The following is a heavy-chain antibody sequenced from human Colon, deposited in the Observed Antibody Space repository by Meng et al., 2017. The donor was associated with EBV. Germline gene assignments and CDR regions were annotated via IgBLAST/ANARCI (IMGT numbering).Heavy chain of an antibody. J-gene: IGHJ4*02. V-gene: IGHV4-4*02. CDR2: IYHSGST. Sequence: PLLRPGPGLVTPSETLSLPCAVSGGSNSSVYLWTWVRQSPGKGLEWIVEIYHSGSTNYNPSLKSRVTISVDKSKNQFSLKLTSVTAADTAVYYCARGGYYSFDYWGQRTLVTVSS. D-gene: IGHD5-18*01. CDR1: GGSNSSVYL. CDR3: ARGGYYSFDY.